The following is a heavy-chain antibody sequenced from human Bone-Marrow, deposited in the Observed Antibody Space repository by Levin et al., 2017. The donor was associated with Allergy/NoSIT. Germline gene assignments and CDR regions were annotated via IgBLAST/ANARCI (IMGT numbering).Heavy chain of an antibody. CDR1: GLNFNSYG. J-gene: IGHJ4*02. V-gene: IGHV3-30*03. Sequence: SLKISCAVSGLNFNSYGMNWVRQARGKGLEWVALISSAGSDGYYADSVRGRFTISRDNSKSTLYLQMNSLRPDDTAVYYCAARVFDFWGQGTLVTVSS. CDR2: ISSAGSDG. CDR3: AARVFDF.